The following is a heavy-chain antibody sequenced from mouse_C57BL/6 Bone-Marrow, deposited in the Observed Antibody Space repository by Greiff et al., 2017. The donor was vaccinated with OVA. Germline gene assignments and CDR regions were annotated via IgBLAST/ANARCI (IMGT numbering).Heavy chain of an antibody. CDR3: AMPGDYDGDWFAY. CDR1: GYTFTTYP. Sequence: VQLQQSGAELVKPGASVKMSCKASGYTFTTYPIEWMKQNHGKSLEWIGNFHPYNDDTKYNEKFKGKATLTVEKSSSTVYLELSRLTSDDSAVYYCAMPGDYDGDWFAYWGQGTLVTVSA. J-gene: IGHJ3*01. V-gene: IGHV1-47*01. D-gene: IGHD2-4*01. CDR2: FHPYNDDT.